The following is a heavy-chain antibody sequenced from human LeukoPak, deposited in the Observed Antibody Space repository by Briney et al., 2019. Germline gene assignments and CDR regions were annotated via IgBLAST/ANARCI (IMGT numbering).Heavy chain of an antibody. Sequence: SETLSLTCAVYGGSFSGYYWTWIRQPPGKGLEWIGEITHVGNTYYNPSLKSRITLSVDTSKNQFSLKLSSVTAADTAVYYCASCYCSGGSCLQEDNWFDPWGQGTLVTVSS. J-gene: IGHJ5*02. CDR3: ASCYCSGGSCLQEDNWFDP. CDR2: ITHVGNT. CDR1: GGSFSGYY. V-gene: IGHV4-34*01. D-gene: IGHD2-15*01.